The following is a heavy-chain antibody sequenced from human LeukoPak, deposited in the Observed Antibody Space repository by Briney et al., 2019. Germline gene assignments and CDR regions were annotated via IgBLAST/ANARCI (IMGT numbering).Heavy chain of an antibody. J-gene: IGHJ5*02. V-gene: IGHV4-39*07. CDR1: GGSIGSVGYS. Sequence: SETLSLTCSVSGGSIGSVGYSWGWIRQPPGKGREWSASMYYTGTTYYNPSLKSRFTMSVDTSKNQFSLNLTSVTAADTAVFYCARSVSAYAGRGWFDPWGQGTLVTVSS. D-gene: IGHD5-12*01. CDR2: MYYTGTT. CDR3: ARSVSAYAGRGWFDP.